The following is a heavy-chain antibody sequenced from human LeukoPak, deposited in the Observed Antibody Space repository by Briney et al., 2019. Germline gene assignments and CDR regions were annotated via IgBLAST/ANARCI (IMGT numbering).Heavy chain of an antibody. Sequence: AAVKVSCKASGYTFTGYYMHWVRQAPGQGLEWMGWINPNSGGRSYAQEVQGWVTMTTDTSISTAYMELSRLRSDDPAAYYCATDQPALGYSYGMAVWGQGTTVTVSS. V-gene: IGHV1-2*04. CDR3: ATDQPALGYSYGMAV. J-gene: IGHJ6*02. CDR2: INPNSGGR. CDR1: GYTFTGYY.